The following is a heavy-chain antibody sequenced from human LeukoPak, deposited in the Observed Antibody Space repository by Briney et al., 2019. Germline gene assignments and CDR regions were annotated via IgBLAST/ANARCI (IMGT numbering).Heavy chain of an antibody. D-gene: IGHD1-1*01. V-gene: IGHV3-33*08. CDR2: IWFDGSNK. J-gene: IGHJ4*02. Sequence: GGSLRLSCAASGFTFSTYAMSWVRQAPGKGLEWVAFIWFDGSNKHYADSVKGRFTISRDNSEDTLYLQMNSLRAEDTAVYYCVRDPSGSGFAFDSWGQGALVTVSS. CDR3: VRDPSGSGFAFDS. CDR1: GFTFSTYA.